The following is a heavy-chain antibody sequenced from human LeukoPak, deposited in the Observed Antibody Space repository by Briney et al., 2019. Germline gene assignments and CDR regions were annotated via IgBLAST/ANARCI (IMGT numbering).Heavy chain of an antibody. D-gene: IGHD3-10*01. CDR1: GGSISSSNW. J-gene: IGHJ4*02. CDR2: VYHGGST. Sequence: PSETLSLTCAVSGGSISSSNWWSWVRQPPGKGLEWIGEVYHGGSTNFNPSLKSRVTISVDRSKNQFSLRLSPVTAADTAVYYCARGEEHGSGTVQFDYWGQGTLVTVSS. CDR3: ARGEEHGSGTVQFDY. V-gene: IGHV4-4*02.